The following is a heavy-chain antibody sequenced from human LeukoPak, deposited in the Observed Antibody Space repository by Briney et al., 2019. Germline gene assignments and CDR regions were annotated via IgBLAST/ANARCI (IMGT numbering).Heavy chain of an antibody. CDR3: AKDRYYYGSGSYFRSDY. D-gene: IGHD3-10*01. J-gene: IGHJ4*02. Sequence: PGGSLRLSCAASGFTFSIYGMHWVRQAPGKGLEWVAFIRYDGSNKYYADSVKSRFTISRDNSKNTLYLQMNSLRAEDTAVYYCAKDRYYYGSGSYFRSDYWGQGTLVTVSS. V-gene: IGHV3-30*02. CDR1: GFTFSIYG. CDR2: IRYDGSNK.